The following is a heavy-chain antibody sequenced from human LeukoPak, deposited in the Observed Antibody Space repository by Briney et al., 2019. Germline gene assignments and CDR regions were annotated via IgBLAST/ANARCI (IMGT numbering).Heavy chain of an antibody. CDR3: TKDRHCTTTSCPLDY. CDR2: ITWDGGTT. J-gene: IGHJ4*02. V-gene: IGHV3-43*01. D-gene: IGHD2-2*01. Sequence: GGSLRLSCAASGFTFDDYTFHWVRQAPGRGLEWVSLITWDGGTTYYADSVKGRFTISRDNSKNSVYLQMSSLRTEDTALYYCTKDRHCTTTSCPLDYWGQGTLVTVSS. CDR1: GFTFDDYT.